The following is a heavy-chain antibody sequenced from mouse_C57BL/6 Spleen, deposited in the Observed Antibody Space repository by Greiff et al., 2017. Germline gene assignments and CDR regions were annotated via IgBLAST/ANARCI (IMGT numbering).Heavy chain of an antibody. Sequence: QVQLQQSGPGLVQPSQSLSITCTVSGFSLTSYGVHWVRQSPGKGLEWLGVIWRGGSTDYNAAFMSRLSITKDNSKSQVFFKMNSLQADDTAIYYCAKNRDGYYNYYAMDYWGQGTSVTVSS. CDR2: IWRGGST. V-gene: IGHV2-5*01. CDR3: AKNRDGYYNYYAMDY. D-gene: IGHD2-3*01. J-gene: IGHJ4*01. CDR1: GFSLTSYG.